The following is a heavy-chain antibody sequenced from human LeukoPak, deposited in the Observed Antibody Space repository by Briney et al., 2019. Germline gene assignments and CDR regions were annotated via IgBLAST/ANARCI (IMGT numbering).Heavy chain of an antibody. CDR3: ARDDYGTMIVVVD. J-gene: IGHJ4*02. CDR2: INPNSGGT. V-gene: IGHV1-2*02. Sequence: GASVKVSCKASGYTSTGYYMHWVRQAPGQGLEWMGWINPNSGGTNYAQKFQGRVTMTRDTSISTAYMELSRLRSDDTAVYYCARDDYGTMIVVVDWGQGTLVTVSS. D-gene: IGHD3-22*01. CDR1: GYTSTGYY.